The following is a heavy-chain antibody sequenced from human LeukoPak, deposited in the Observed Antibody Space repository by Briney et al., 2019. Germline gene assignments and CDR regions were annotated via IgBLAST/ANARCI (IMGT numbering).Heavy chain of an antibody. J-gene: IGHJ3*01. V-gene: IGHV4-61*02. CDR1: GGSINSGSYY. Sequence: SQTLSLTCTVSGGSINSGSYYWIWIRQPAGQGLEWIGRIYTSGSTNYHVSLRSRVTISMDTSKNQFSLKLSSVTAADTAVYYCARRLAGATTFLDVWGQGTLVTVSS. D-gene: IGHD1-26*01. CDR3: ARRLAGATTFLDV. CDR2: IYTSGST.